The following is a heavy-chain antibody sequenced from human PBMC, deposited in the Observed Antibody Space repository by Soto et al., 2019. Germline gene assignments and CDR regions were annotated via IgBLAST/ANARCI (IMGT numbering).Heavy chain of an antibody. CDR1: GGSISSYY. CDR3: ARVGKLEYRWGIWSDP. CDR2: IYYSGST. J-gene: IGHJ5*02. D-gene: IGHD1-1*01. Sequence: QVQLQESGPGLVKPSETLSLTCTVSGGSISSYYWSWIRQPPGKGLEWIGYIYYSGSTNYNPSLKSRVTISVDTSKNQSSLKLSSVTAADTAVYYCARVGKLEYRWGIWSDPWGQGTLVTVSS. V-gene: IGHV4-59*01.